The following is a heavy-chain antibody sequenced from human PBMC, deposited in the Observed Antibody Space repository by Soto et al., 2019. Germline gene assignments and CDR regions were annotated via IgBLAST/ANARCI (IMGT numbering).Heavy chain of an antibody. CDR1: GFSLSTSGVG. CDR2: IYWNDDK. D-gene: IGHD3-3*01. Sequence: SGPTLVNPTQTLTLTCTFSGFSLSTSGVGVGWIRQPPGKALEWLALIYWNDDKRYSPSLKSRLTITKDTSKNQVVLTMTNMDPVDTATFYCAHSHHYYDFWRGWGGGIYGMDVWGQGT. V-gene: IGHV2-5*01. J-gene: IGHJ6*02. CDR3: AHSHHYYDFWRGWGGGIYGMDV.